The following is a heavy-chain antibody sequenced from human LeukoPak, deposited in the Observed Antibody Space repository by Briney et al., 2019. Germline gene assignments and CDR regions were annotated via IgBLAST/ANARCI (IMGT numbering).Heavy chain of an antibody. D-gene: IGHD3-10*01. CDR3: ARTLMVRGVIAVNAFDI. Sequence: SETLSLTCTVSGGSISSHYWSWIRQPPGKGLEWIGYIYYSGSTNYNPSLKSRVTISVDTSKNQFSLKLSSVTAADTAVYYCARTLMVRGVIAVNAFDIWGQGTMVTVSS. CDR1: GGSISSHY. J-gene: IGHJ3*02. CDR2: IYYSGST. V-gene: IGHV4-59*11.